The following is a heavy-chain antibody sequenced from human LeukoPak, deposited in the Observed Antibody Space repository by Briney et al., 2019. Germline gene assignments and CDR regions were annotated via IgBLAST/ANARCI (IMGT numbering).Heavy chain of an antibody. CDR2: IYYSGST. D-gene: IGHD3-22*01. CDR3: ARSSTESITMIVVADNWYDP. Sequence: PSETLSLTCTVSGGSISSSSYYWGWIRQPPGKGLEWIGSIYYSGSTYYNPSLKSRVTISVDTSKNQFSLKLSSVTAADTAVYYCARSSTESITMIVVADNWYDPWGQGSLVTVSS. CDR1: GGSISSSSYY. J-gene: IGHJ5*02. V-gene: IGHV4-39*01.